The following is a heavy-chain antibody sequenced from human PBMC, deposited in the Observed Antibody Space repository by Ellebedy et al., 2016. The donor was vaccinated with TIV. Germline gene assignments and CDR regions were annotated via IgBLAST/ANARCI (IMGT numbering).Heavy chain of an antibody. CDR3: ARPGKPYAIDY. D-gene: IGHD2-8*01. J-gene: IGHJ4*01. CDR1: GFTFGSYW. Sequence: GESLKISCVASGFTFGSYWMSWVRQAPGKGLEWVANIKYDGSEHYYVDSVKGRFTISRDNAKNSLYLQMSSLRAEDTAVYYCARPGKPYAIDYWGHGILVTVSS. CDR2: IKYDGSEH. V-gene: IGHV3-7*03.